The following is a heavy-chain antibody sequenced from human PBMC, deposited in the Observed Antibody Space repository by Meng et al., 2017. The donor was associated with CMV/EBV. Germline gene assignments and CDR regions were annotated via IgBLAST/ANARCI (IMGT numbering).Heavy chain of an antibody. CDR3: ARSQLRFLKWDRGGNWFDP. D-gene: IGHD3-3*01. CDR1: GGSISSSNW. V-gene: IGHV4-4*02. J-gene: IGHJ5*02. Sequence: SETLSLTCAVSGGSISSSNWWSWVRQPPGKGLEWIGEIYHSGRTNYNPSLKSRVTISVDKSKNQLSRKLSSVTAAATAVYYCARSQLRFLKWDRGGNWFDPWGQGTLVTVSS. CDR2: IYHSGRT.